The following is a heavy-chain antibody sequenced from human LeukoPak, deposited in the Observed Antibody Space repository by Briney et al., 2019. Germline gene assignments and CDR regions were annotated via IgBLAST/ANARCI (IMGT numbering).Heavy chain of an antibody. J-gene: IGHJ4*02. V-gene: IGHV3-49*04. Sequence: GGSLRLPCTGSGFTFGDYAISWVRQAPGKGLEWVSFIRSKAYGGTTEYAASVKGRFSISRDDSKSIAYLQMNSLKTEDTAVYYCGLNYYDSLGFDNWGQGTLVTVSS. D-gene: IGHD3-22*01. CDR2: IRSKAYGGTT. CDR1: GFTFGDYA. CDR3: GLNYYDSLGFDN.